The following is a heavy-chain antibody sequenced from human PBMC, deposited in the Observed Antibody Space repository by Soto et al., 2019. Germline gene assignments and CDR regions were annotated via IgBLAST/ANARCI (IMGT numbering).Heavy chain of an antibody. Sequence: QLQLQESGPGLVKPSQTLSLTCTVSGGSINNGHFYWGWIRQPPGKGLEWIGYVYFTGTTYLNPSLKSRINMSVETSKNQFSLKLSSVTAADTAVYYCVRGYYYGSGSLHWFDPWGQGTRVTVSS. D-gene: IGHD3-10*01. V-gene: IGHV4-30-4*01. CDR2: VYFTGTT. CDR1: GGSINNGHFY. CDR3: VRGYYYGSGSLHWFDP. J-gene: IGHJ5*02.